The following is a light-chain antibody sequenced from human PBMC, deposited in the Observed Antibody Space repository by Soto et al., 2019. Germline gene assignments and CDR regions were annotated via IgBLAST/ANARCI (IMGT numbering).Light chain of an antibody. CDR1: SSDVGRYKL. CDR3: SSYTTSSTLI. V-gene: IGLV2-14*03. Sequence: QSALTQPASVSGSPGQSITISCTGTSSDVGRYKLVSWYQQHPGKAPKLMIYDVTNRPSGVSNRVSGSKSGNTASLTISGLQAEDEAGYYRSSYTTSSTLIFGGGTKVTVL. CDR2: DVT. J-gene: IGLJ2*01.